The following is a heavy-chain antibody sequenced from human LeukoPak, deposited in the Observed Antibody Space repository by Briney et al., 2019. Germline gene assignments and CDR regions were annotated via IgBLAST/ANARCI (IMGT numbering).Heavy chain of an antibody. Sequence: GASVKVSCKASGYTFTGYYVHWVRQAPGQGLEWMGWINPNSGDTNYAQKFQGRVTMTRDTSISTAYMELSRLRSDDTAVYYCARVGPEILTGHLYWGQGTLVTVSS. CDR2: INPNSGDT. V-gene: IGHV1-2*02. CDR1: GYTFTGYY. J-gene: IGHJ4*02. CDR3: ARVGPEILTGHLY. D-gene: IGHD3-9*01.